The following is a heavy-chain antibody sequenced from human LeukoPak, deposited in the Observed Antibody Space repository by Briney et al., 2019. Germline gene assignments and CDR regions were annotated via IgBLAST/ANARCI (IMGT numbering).Heavy chain of an antibody. J-gene: IGHJ4*02. CDR3: VKGSDYVWGSYRVFDY. D-gene: IGHD3-16*02. Sequence: GGSLRLSCSASGFIFSSHAMHWVRQAPGKGLEFVSSISPSGDNTYYADSVKGRFTISRDNSRNTLYLQMSSLRAEDTAVYYCVKGSDYVWGSYRVFDYWGQGTLVTVSS. CDR1: GFIFSSHA. V-gene: IGHV3-64D*06. CDR2: ISPSGDNT.